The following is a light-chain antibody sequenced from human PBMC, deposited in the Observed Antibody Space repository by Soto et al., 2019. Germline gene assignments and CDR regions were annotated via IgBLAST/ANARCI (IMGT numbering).Light chain of an antibody. V-gene: IGKV1-8*01. Sequence: AIRMTQSPSSLSASTGDRVTITCRASQGISSYLAWYQQKPGKAPKLLTYAASTLQSGVPSRFSGSGSGTDFTLTISCLQSEDFATYYCQQYYSYPPTFGPGTKVDIK. J-gene: IGKJ3*01. CDR1: QGISSY. CDR3: QQYYSYPPT. CDR2: AAS.